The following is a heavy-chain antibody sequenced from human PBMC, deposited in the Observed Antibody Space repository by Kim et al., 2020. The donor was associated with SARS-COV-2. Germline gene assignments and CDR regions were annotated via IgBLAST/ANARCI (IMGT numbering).Heavy chain of an antibody. CDR3: ARGQWLRDYYYYGMDV. J-gene: IGHJ6*02. V-gene: IGHV4-59*13. CDR2: IYYSGST. D-gene: IGHD5-12*01. CDR1: GGSISSYY. Sequence: SETLSLTCTVSGGSISSYYWSWIRQPPGKGLEWIGYIYYSGSTNYNPSLKSRVTISVDTSKNQFSLKLSSVTAADTAVYYCARGQWLRDYYYYGMDVWG.